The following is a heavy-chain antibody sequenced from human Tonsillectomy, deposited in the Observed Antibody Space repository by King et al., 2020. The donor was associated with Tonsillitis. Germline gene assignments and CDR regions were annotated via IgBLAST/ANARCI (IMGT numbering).Heavy chain of an antibody. J-gene: IGHJ4*02. Sequence: VQLVESGGDLVQPGGSLRLSCAASGFSFSSYAMSWVRQAPGTGLEWVSSLSGSGGSTNYADSVKGRFTISRDNSVNTLDLQMNNLIAEDTAMYYCAKESTVTRAFEYWGQGTLVTVSS. V-gene: IGHV3-23*04. CDR3: AKESTVTRAFEY. CDR1: GFSFSSYA. D-gene: IGHD4-17*01. CDR2: LSGSGGST.